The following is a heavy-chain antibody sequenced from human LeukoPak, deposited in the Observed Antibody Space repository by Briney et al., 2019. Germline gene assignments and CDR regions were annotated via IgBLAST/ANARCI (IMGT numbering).Heavy chain of an antibody. V-gene: IGHV3-15*05. CDR1: GFTITNAW. CDR2: IKSKTDGGTI. D-gene: IGHD3-22*01. J-gene: IGHJ5*02. Sequence: GGSLRLSCAASGFTITNAWMSWVRQAPGKGLEWVGRIKSKTDGGTIHYAAPVKGRFTISRDDSKNTLYLQMNSLKTEDTAVYYCTTEDYYDSSGYLYNWFDPWGQGVLVTVSS. CDR3: TTEDYYDSSGYLYNWFDP.